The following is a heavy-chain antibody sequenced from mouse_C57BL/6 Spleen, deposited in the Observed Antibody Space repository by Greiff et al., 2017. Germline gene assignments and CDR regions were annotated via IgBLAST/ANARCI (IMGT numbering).Heavy chain of an antibody. J-gene: IGHJ3*01. CDR1: GFTFSSYA. Sequence: DVHLVESGGGLVKPGGSLKLSCAASGFTFSSYAMSWVRQTPEKRLAWVATISDGGSYTYYPANVKGRFTISRDNAKNNLYLQMSHLKSEDTAMYYCARDLGNWAAWFAYWGQGTLVTVSA. V-gene: IGHV5-4*01. CDR3: ARDLGNWAAWFAY. D-gene: IGHD4-1*01. CDR2: ISDGGSYT.